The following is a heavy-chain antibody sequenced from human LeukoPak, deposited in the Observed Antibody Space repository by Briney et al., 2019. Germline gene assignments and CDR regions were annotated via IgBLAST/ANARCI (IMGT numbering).Heavy chain of an antibody. CDR3: ARGLGGSSWCDY. J-gene: IGHJ4*02. V-gene: IGHV3-7*03. D-gene: IGHD6-13*01. Sequence: PGGSLRLSCTASGFTLSHYWMTWVRQAPGKGLEWVAKIEKDGSAAYYVDSMKGRFTISRDNAENSLYLQMNSLRAEDTALYYCARGLGGSSWCDYWGQGTLVTVSS. CDR2: IEKDGSAA. CDR1: GFTLSHYW.